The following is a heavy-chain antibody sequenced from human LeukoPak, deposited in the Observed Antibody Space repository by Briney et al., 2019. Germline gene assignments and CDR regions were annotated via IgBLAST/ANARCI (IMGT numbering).Heavy chain of an antibody. J-gene: IGHJ4*02. CDR3: ARNFRDCSSTSCHPVDY. Sequence: ASVKVSCKASGYTFSDYYIHWVRQAPGQGLQWMGRINPKSGGRNFALQFPDRVTMTRDTSISTAYMELRSLESDDTAVYYCARNFRDCSSTSCHPVDYWGQGTLVTVSS. CDR1: GYTFSDYY. V-gene: IGHV1-2*06. CDR2: INPKSGGR. D-gene: IGHD2-2*01.